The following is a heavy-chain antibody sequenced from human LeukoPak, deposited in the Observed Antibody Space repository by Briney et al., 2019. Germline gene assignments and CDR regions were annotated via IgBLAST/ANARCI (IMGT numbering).Heavy chain of an antibody. CDR1: GFTVSSNY. CDR2: ISWNSGSI. Sequence: GGSLRLSCAASGFTVSSNYMSWVRQAPGKGLEWVSGISWNSGSIGYADSVKGRFTISRDNAKNSLYLQMNSLRAEDTALYYCAKERGEYDSSGYNYYFDYWGQGTLVTVSS. J-gene: IGHJ4*02. CDR3: AKERGEYDSSGYNYYFDY. D-gene: IGHD3-22*01. V-gene: IGHV3-9*01.